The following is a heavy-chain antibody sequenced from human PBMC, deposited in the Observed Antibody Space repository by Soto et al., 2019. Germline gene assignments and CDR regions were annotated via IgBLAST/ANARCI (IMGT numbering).Heavy chain of an antibody. D-gene: IGHD5-12*01. Sequence: QLQLQESGPGLVKPSETLSLTCTVSGGSISSSSYYWGWIRQPPGKGLEWIGSIYYSGSTYYNPSLKSRVTISVDTSKNQFSLQLSSVTAADTAVYYCARRREYSGYDGYWGQGTLVTVSS. CDR3: ARRREYSGYDGY. CDR2: IYYSGST. J-gene: IGHJ4*02. V-gene: IGHV4-39*01. CDR1: GGSISSSSYY.